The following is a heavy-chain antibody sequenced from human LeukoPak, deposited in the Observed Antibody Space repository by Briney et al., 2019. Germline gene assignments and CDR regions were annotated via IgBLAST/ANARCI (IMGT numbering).Heavy chain of an antibody. CDR3: ASWVAAAGTFDY. CDR2: IYYSGST. CDR1: GGSISSGGYY. J-gene: IGHJ4*02. V-gene: IGHV4-31*03. D-gene: IGHD6-13*01. Sequence: KPSETLSLTCTVSGGSISSGGYYWSWIRQHPGKGLEWIGYIYYSGSTYYNPSLKSRVTISVDTSKNQSSLKLSSVTAADTAVYYCASWVAAAGTFDYWGQGTLVTVSS.